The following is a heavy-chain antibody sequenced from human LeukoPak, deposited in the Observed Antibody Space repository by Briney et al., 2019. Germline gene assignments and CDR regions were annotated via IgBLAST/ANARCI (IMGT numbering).Heavy chain of an antibody. CDR3: AKDRYSSSSEGIDY. CDR1: GFTLSSNY. Sequence: GGSPRLSCAASGFTLSSNYMSWVRQAPGKGLEWVAHIKQDGSEKYYVDSVKGRFTISRDNAKNSLYLQMNSLRAEDTAVYYCAKDRYSSSSEGIDYWGQGTLVTVSS. J-gene: IGHJ4*02. CDR2: IKQDGSEK. V-gene: IGHV3-7*01. D-gene: IGHD6-6*01.